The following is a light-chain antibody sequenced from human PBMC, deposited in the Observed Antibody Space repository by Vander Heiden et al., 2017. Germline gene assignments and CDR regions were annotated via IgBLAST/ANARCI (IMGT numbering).Light chain of an antibody. CDR1: NLGDKY. Sequence: SYEVPKAPSVSVSPGQTARITCSGHNLGDKYVFWYQQKTGQSPMLVIYHDNKRPSGIPDRFSGSNSGNTATLTISGTQNMDEADYYCQAWDTTAVVFGGGTKLTVL. CDR3: QAWDTTAVV. V-gene: IGLV3-1*01. CDR2: HDN. J-gene: IGLJ2*01.